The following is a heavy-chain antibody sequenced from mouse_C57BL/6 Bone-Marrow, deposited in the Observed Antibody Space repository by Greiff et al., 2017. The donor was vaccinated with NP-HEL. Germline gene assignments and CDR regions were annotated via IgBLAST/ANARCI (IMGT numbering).Heavy chain of an antibody. CDR1: GFNIKDYY. V-gene: IGHV14-2*01. CDR2: IDPEGGET. Sequence: EVQLQQSGAELVKPGASVKLSCTASGFNIKDYYMHWVKQRTEQGLEWIGRIDPEGGETKYAPKFQGKATITADTSSNTAYLQLSSLTSEDTAVYYCARDYYGSYYFDYWGQGTTLTVSS. CDR3: ARDYYGSYYFDY. J-gene: IGHJ2*01. D-gene: IGHD1-1*01.